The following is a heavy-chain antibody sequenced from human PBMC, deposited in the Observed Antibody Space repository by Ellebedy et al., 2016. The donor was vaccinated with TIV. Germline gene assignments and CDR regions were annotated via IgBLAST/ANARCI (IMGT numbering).Heavy chain of an antibody. CDR2: IIPIFGTA. V-gene: IGHV1-69*13. J-gene: IGHJ3*02. CDR1: GGTFSSYA. Sequence: ASVKVSCKASGGTFSSYAISWVRQAPGQGLEWMGGIIPIFGTANYAQKFQGRVTITADESTSTACMELSSLRSEDTAVYYCAREPTGVQLWSTKEKDDAFDIWGQGTMVTVSS. D-gene: IGHD5-18*01. CDR3: AREPTGVQLWSTKEKDDAFDI.